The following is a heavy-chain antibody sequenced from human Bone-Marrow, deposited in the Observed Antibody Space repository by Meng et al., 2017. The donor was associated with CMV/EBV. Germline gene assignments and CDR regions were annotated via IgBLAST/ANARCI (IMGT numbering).Heavy chain of an antibody. CDR3: ARDGDRDYWGYKGYGMDV. CDR2: INHSGST. D-gene: IGHD7-27*01. CDR1: GGSFSDYY. Sequence: SETLSLTCAVYGGSFSDYYWSWIRQPPGKGLEWIGEINHSGSTNYIPSLKSRVTISLDTSKNQFSLKLSSVTAADTAVYYCARDGDRDYWGYKGYGMDVWGQGTTVTVSS. J-gene: IGHJ6*02. V-gene: IGHV4-34*01.